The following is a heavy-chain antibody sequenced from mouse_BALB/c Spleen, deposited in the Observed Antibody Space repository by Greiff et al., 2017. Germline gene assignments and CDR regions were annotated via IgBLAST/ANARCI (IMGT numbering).Heavy chain of an antibody. CDR2: ISTYYGNT. CDR1: SYTFTDYA. J-gene: IGHJ4*01. Sequence: VHLVESGPELVRPGVSVKISCKGSSYTFTDYAMHWVKQSHAKSLEWIGVISTYYGNTNYNQKFKGKATLTADKSSSTAYMQLSSLTSENSAVYFCARGGDAMDYWGQGTSVTVSS. V-gene: IGHV1-67*01. CDR3: ARGGDAMDY.